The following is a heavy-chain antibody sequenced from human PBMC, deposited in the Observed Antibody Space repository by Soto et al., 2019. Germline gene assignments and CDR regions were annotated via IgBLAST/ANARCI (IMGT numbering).Heavy chain of an antibody. CDR3: ARVHQPYYGSGSYYNIYWFDP. V-gene: IGHV4-28*03. D-gene: IGHD3-10*01. CDR2: IYYSGST. J-gene: IGHJ5*02. CDR1: GYSISSSKR. Sequence: SETLSLTCAVSGYSISSSKRWGWIRQPPGKGLECIGYIYYSGSTYYNPSLKSRVTMSVDTSKNQFSLKLSSVTAVDTAVYYCARVHQPYYGSGSYYNIYWFDPWGQGTLVTVSS.